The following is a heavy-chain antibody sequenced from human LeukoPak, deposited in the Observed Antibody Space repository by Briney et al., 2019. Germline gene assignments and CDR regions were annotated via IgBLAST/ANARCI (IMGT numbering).Heavy chain of an antibody. V-gene: IGHV4-34*01. D-gene: IGHD3-9*01. J-gene: IGHJ5*02. CDR2: INHSGST. Sequence: SETLSLTCAVYGGSFSGYYWSWIRQPPGKGLEWIGEINHSGSTNYNPSLKSRVTISVDTSKNQFSLKLSSVTAADTAVYYCARSLYYGILTGYWTKWFDPWGQGTLVTVSS. CDR3: ARSLYYGILTGYWTKWFDP. CDR1: GGSFSGYY.